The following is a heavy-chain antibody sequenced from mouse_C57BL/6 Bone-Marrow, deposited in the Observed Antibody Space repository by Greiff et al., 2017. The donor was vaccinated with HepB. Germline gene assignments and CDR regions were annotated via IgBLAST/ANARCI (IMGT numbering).Heavy chain of an antibody. CDR2: IDPSDSYT. CDR3: ARYDYYGSSYVFDY. J-gene: IGHJ2*01. V-gene: IGHV1-50*01. D-gene: IGHD1-1*01. CDR1: GYTFTSYW. Sequence: VQLQQPGAELVKPGASVKLSCKASGYTFTSYWMQWVKQRPGQGLEWIGEIDPSDSYTNYNQKFKGKATLTVDTSSSTAYMQLSSLTSEDSAVYYCARYDYYGSSYVFDYWGQGTTLTVSS.